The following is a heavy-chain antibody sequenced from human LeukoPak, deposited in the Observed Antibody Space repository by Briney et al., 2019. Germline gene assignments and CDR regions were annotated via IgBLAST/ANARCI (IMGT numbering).Heavy chain of an antibody. J-gene: IGHJ6*02. Sequence: GGSLRLSCAASGFTFSSYGMHWVRQAPGKGLEWVAVIWYDGSSKYYADSVKGRFTISRDNSKNTLYLQMNSLRAEDTAVYYCARGAARGIVYYYGMDVWGQGTTVTVSS. CDR2: IWYDGSSK. CDR3: ARGAARGIVYYYGMDV. D-gene: IGHD2-15*01. CDR1: GFTFSSYG. V-gene: IGHV3-33*01.